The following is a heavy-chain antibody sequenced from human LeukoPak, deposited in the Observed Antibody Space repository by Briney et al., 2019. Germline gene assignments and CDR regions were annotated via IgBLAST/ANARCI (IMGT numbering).Heavy chain of an antibody. V-gene: IGHV3-33*01. CDR3: ARRAWHSSSNRINWFDP. Sequence: GWSLRLSCVASRFTFSSYGMHWVRQAPGKGLEWVAVIWYDGSNKYYADSVKGRFTISRDNSKNTLYLQMNNLRAEDTAVYYCARRAWHSSSNRINWFDPWGQGTLVTVSS. CDR1: RFTFSSYG. CDR2: IWYDGSNK. J-gene: IGHJ5*02. D-gene: IGHD6-13*01.